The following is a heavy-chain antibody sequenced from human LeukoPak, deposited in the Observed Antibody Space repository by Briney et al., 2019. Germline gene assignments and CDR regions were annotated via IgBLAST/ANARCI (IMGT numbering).Heavy chain of an antibody. J-gene: IGHJ4*02. CDR2: IKQDGSEK. D-gene: IGHD3-22*01. V-gene: IGHV3-7*01. Sequence: GGSLRLSCAASGFTFSSYWMSWVRQAPGKGLEWVANIKQDGSEKYYVESVKGRFTISRDNAKNSLYLQMNSLRAEDTAVYYCARAGYYLPFDYWGQGTLVTVSS. CDR1: GFTFSSYW. CDR3: ARAGYYLPFDY.